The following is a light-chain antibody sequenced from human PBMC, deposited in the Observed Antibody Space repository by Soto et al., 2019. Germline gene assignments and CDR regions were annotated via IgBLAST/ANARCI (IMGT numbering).Light chain of an antibody. CDR3: SSYAGSDNFEV. CDR1: RSDVGDYNY. CDR2: EVT. J-gene: IGLJ2*01. V-gene: IGLV2-8*01. Sequence: QSALTQPPSASGSPGQSATISCTGTRSDVGDYNYVSWYQQHPGKAPKLLIYEVTKRPSGVPDRFSGSKSANTASLTVSGLQAEDEADYYCSSYAGSDNFEVFGGGTQLTVL.